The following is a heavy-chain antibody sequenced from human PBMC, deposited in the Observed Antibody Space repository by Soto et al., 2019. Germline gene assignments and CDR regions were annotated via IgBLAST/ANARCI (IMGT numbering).Heavy chain of an antibody. CDR2: MNHSGST. CDR1: GGSFSGYY. Sequence: QVQLQQWGAGLLKPSETLSLTCAVYGGSFSGYYWSWIRQPPGKGLEWIGEMNHSGSTNYNPSLKSRVTISVDTSQNQFSLKLSSVTAADTAVYYCARAYQLLYYYYYYGMDVWGQGTTVTVS. D-gene: IGHD2-2*01. J-gene: IGHJ6*02. V-gene: IGHV4-34*01. CDR3: ARAYQLLYYYYYYGMDV.